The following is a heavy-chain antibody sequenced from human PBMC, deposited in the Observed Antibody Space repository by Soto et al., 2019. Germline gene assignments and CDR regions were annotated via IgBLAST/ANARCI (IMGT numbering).Heavy chain of an antibody. CDR3: ARERIRSGYSHYYGLDV. CDR2: FYYTGST. Sequence: SETLSLTCSVSGASVSSDSSYWGWFRQPPGKGLEWIGYFYYTGSTNYNPSLKNRVTISVDTSKNQFSLELGSVTAADTAVYYCARERIRSGYSHYYGLDVWGQGTTVTVYS. D-gene: IGHD3-3*01. V-gene: IGHV4-61*01. CDR1: GASVSSDSSY. J-gene: IGHJ6*02.